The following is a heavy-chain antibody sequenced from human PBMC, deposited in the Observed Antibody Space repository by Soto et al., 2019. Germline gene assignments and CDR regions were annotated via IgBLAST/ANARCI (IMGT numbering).Heavy chain of an antibody. V-gene: IGHV1-18*01. J-gene: IGHJ4*02. CDR2: INTNNGNT. CDR1: GYTFTNYG. CDR3: ARHSYGDYAY. D-gene: IGHD4-17*01. Sequence: QVQLLQSGAEVKKPGASVKVSCKASGYTFTNYGFSWVRQAPGQGLEWMGWINTNNGNTNYTQKFHGRVTMTTDTSTSTVYMELRSLGSDDTAVYYCARHSYGDYAYWGQGTLVTVSS.